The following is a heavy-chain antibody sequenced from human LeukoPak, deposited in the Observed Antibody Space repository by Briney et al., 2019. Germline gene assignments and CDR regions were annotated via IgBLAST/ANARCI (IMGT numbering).Heavy chain of an antibody. V-gene: IGHV2-70*04. Sequence: GPTLVNPTQTLTLTCTFSGFSLTTSGVRVSWIRQPPGKALGWLARIDWDDDKFYSASLMPRLTISKDTSKNQVVLTMTNMDPADTATYYCARISGPGAFDIWGQGTMVTVSS. D-gene: IGHD6-25*01. CDR1: GFSLTTSGVR. J-gene: IGHJ3*02. CDR2: IDWDDDK. CDR3: ARISGPGAFDI.